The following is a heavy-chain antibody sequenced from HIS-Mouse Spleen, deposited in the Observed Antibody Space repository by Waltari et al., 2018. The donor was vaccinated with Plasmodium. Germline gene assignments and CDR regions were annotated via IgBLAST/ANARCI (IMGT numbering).Heavy chain of an antibody. Sequence: QVQLQQWGAGLLKPSETLSLTCAVYGGSFSGYYWSWIRQPPGKGLEWIGEINHSGSTNYTPSLKSRVTISVDTSKNQFSLKLSSVTAADTAVYYCARGGGGGSQTFDYWGQGTLVTVSS. CDR2: INHSGST. J-gene: IGHJ4*02. D-gene: IGHD1-26*01. CDR3: ARGGGGGSQTFDY. V-gene: IGHV4-34*01. CDR1: GGSFSGYY.